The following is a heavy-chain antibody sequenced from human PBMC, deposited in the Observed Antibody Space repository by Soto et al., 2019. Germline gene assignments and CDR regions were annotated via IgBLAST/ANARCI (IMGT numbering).Heavy chain of an antibody. J-gene: IGHJ4*02. V-gene: IGHV3-30*18. CDR2: ISYDGSNQ. CDR3: AEALGELSPESYDH. CDR1: GFTFSSYG. D-gene: IGHD3-16*02. Sequence: QVQLVESGGGVVQPGRSLRLSCAASGFTFSSYGMHWVRQAPGKGLAWVAIISYDGSNQYYADSVKGRFTISRDNSKNTLYLQRNSLRAEDTAVYYCAEALGELSPESYDHWGQGVLVTVSS.